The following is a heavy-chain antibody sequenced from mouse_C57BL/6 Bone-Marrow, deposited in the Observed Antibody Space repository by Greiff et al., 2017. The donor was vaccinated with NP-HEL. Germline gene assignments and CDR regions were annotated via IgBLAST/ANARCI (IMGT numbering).Heavy chain of an antibody. D-gene: IGHD4-1*01. CDR1: GYTFTSYW. CDR2: IDPSDSYT. Sequence: VKLQQPGAELVKPGASVKLSCKASGYTFTSYWMQWVNQRPGQGLEWIGEIDPSDSYTNYNQKFKGKATLTVDTSSSTAYMQLSSLTSEDSAVYYCARWDAWFAYWGQGTLVTVSA. V-gene: IGHV1-50*01. CDR3: ARWDAWFAY. J-gene: IGHJ3*01.